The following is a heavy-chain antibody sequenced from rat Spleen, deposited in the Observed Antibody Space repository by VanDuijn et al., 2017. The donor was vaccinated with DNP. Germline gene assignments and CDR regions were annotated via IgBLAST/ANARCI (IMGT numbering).Heavy chain of an antibody. D-gene: IGHD1-9*01. CDR3: ARGYYGYKSWYFDF. V-gene: IGHV5-31*01. CDR2: ITSSGGST. J-gene: IGHJ1*01. CDR1: GFTFNNYW. Sequence: EVQLAETGGGLVQPGKSLKLSCVASGFTFNNYWMTWIRQVPGKGLEWVASITSSGGSTYYPDSVKGRFTISRDNAKNTLYLQMNSLRSEDTATYYCARGYYGYKSWYFDFWGPGTMVTVSS.